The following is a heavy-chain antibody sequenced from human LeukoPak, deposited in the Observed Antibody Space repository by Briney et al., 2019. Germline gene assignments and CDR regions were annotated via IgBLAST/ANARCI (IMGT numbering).Heavy chain of an antibody. V-gene: IGHV4-59*01. CDR2: IYYSGST. CDR3: ARDRYGGYIDY. D-gene: IGHD1-26*01. CDR1: GGSISSYY. J-gene: IGHJ4*02. Sequence: SETLSLTCTVSGGSISSYYWSWIRQPPGKGLEWIGYIYYSGSTNYNPSLKSRVTISVDTSKYQFSLKLSSVTAADTAVYYCARDRYGGYIDYWGQGTLVTVSS.